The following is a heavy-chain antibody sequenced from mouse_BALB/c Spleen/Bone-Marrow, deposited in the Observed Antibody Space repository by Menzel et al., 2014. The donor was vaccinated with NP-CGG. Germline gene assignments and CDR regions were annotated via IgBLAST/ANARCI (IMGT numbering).Heavy chain of an antibody. CDR3: TRGLRAWFAY. V-gene: IGHV1S81*02. CDR2: INPSNGGT. Sequence: LVESGAELVKPGASVKLSCKASGYTFTSYYMYWVKQRPGQGLEWIEGINPSNGGTNFNEKFKSKATLTVDKSSSTAYMQLSSLTSEDSAVYYCTRGLRAWFAYWGQGTLVTVSA. J-gene: IGHJ3*01. D-gene: IGHD3-1*01. CDR1: GYTFTSYY.